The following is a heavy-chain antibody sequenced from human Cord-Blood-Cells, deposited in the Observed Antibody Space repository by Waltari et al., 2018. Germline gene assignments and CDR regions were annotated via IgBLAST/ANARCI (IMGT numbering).Heavy chain of an antibody. Sequence: EVQLVESGGGLVQPGGSLRLSCAASGFTFSSYWMSWARQAPGKGLEWVANIKQDGSEKYYVDSVKGRFTISRDNAKNSLYLQMNSLRAEDTAVYYCARDYYSSSFDYWGQGTLVTVSS. CDR2: IKQDGSEK. J-gene: IGHJ4*02. V-gene: IGHV3-7*01. CDR3: ARDYYSSSFDY. CDR1: GFTFSSYW. D-gene: IGHD6-13*01.